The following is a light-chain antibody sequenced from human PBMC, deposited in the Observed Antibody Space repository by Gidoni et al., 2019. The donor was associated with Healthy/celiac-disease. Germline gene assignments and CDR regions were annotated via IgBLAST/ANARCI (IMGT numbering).Light chain of an antibody. J-gene: IGLJ3*02. CDR2: DVS. Sequence: QSALTQPASLSGSPGQSITISCTGTSSDVGGYNYVPWYQQHPGKAPKLMIYDVSNRPSGVFNRFSGSKSGNTASLTISGLQAEDEADYYCSSYTSSSTLEVFGGGTKLTVL. CDR1: SSDVGGYNY. CDR3: SSYTSSSTLEV. V-gene: IGLV2-14*01.